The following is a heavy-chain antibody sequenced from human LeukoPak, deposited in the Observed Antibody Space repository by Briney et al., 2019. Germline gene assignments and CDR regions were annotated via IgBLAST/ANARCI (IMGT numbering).Heavy chain of an antibody. D-gene: IGHD6-25*01. CDR1: GGSISSGGYY. Sequence: SETLSLTCTVSGGSISSGGYYWSWIRQHPGKGLEWIGYIYYSGSTYYNPSLKSRVTISVDTSKNQFSLKLSSVTAADTAVYYCASGAAAAIDYWGQGTLVTVSS. CDR3: ASGAAAAIDY. CDR2: IYYSGST. V-gene: IGHV4-31*03. J-gene: IGHJ4*02.